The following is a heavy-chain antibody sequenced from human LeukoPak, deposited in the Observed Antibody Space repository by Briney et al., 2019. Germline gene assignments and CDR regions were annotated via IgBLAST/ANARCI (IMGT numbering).Heavy chain of an antibody. CDR2: IDPSDSYT. V-gene: IGHV5-10-1*01. CDR1: GYSFTSYW. Sequence: GESLKISCKGSGYSFTSYWISWVRQMPGKGLEWMGRIDPSDSYTNYSPSFQGHVTISADKSISTAYLQWSSLKASDTAMYYCARLGAIAAAGIWNDYWGHGTLVTVSS. D-gene: IGHD6-13*01. J-gene: IGHJ4*01. CDR3: ARLGAIAAAGIWNDY.